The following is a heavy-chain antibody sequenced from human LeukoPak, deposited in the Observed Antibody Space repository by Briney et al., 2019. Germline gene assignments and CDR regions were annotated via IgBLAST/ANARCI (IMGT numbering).Heavy chain of an antibody. J-gene: IGHJ5*02. CDR2: INPNSGGT. CDR3: ARECQQTLQKTSGTTDGSWFDP. Sequence: ASVKVSCKASGYTFTGYYMHWVRQAPGQGLEWMGWINPNSGGTNYAQKFQGRVTMTRDTSISTAYMELSRLRSDDTAVYYCARECQQTLQKTSGTTDGSWFDPWGRGTLVTVSS. V-gene: IGHV1-2*02. CDR1: GYTFTGYY. D-gene: IGHD1-7*01.